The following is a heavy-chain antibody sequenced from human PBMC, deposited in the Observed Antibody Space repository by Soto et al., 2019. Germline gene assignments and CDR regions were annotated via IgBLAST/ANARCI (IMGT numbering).Heavy chain of an antibody. J-gene: IGHJ6*02. CDR2: ISYDGSNK. Sequence: VQLVESGGGLVQPGRSLRLSCAASGFTFSSYAMHWVRQAPGKGLEWVAVISYDGSNKYYADSVKGRFTISRDNSKNTLYLQMNSLRAEDTAVYYCARDQRYFDWFYYYYGMDVWGQGTTVTVSS. V-gene: IGHV3-30-3*01. D-gene: IGHD3-9*01. CDR1: GFTFSSYA. CDR3: ARDQRYFDWFYYYYGMDV.